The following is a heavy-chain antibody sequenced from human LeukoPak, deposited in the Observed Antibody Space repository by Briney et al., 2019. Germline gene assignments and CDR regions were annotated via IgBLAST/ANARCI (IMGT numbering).Heavy chain of an antibody. J-gene: IGHJ3*02. CDR1: GFTFDDYA. CDR3: AKDLTHYYDSSGFRDNAFDI. CDR2: ISWNSGSI. Sequence: PGGSLRLSCAAPGFTFDDYAMHWVRHAPGKGLEWVSGISWNSGSIGYADSVKGRFTISRDNAKNSLYLQMNSLRAEDMALYYCAKDLTHYYDSSGFRDNAFDIWGQGTMVTVSS. D-gene: IGHD3-22*01. V-gene: IGHV3-9*03.